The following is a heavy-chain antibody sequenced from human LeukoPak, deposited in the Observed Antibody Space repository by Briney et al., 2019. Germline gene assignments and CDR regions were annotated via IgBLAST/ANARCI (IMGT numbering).Heavy chain of an antibody. CDR1: GYTFTSYY. V-gene: IGHV1-46*01. D-gene: IGHD2-15*01. CDR2: INPSGGST. J-gene: IGHJ3*02. Sequence: GASVKVSCKASGYTFTSYYMHWVRQAPGQGLEWMGIINPSGGSTSYAQKFQGRVTMTRDTSTSTAYMELSSLRSEDTAVYYCARDLGIVVVVAATAPDAFDIWGQGTMVTVSS. CDR3: ARDLGIVVVVAATAPDAFDI.